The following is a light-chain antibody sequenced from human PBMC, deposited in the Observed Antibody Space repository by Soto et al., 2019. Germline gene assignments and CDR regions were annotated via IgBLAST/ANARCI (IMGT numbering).Light chain of an antibody. V-gene: IGKV3-20*01. CDR2: GAS. Sequence: EIVVSQARATLSLTPGERATLSCRASESVSNNYLAWYQQKRGQAPRLLIYGASRRATGIPDRFSGSGSGTDFTLTSTRLEPEDFAVYYCQQYGSSRTFGQGTKVDIK. J-gene: IGKJ1*01. CDR3: QQYGSSRT. CDR1: ESVSNNY.